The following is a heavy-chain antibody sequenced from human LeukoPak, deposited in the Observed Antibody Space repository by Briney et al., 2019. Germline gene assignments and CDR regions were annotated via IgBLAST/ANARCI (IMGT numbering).Heavy chain of an antibody. D-gene: IGHD2-21*01. CDR3: AGLRLADLYRFDP. CDR1: GGSISSGGYY. J-gene: IGHJ5*02. CDR2: IYYSGST. Sequence: PSQTLSLTCTVSGGSISSGGYYWSWIRQHPGKGLEWIGYIYYSGSTYYNPSLKSRVTISVDTSKNQFSLKLSSVTAADTAVYYCAGLRLADLYRFDPWGQGTLVTVSS. V-gene: IGHV4-31*03.